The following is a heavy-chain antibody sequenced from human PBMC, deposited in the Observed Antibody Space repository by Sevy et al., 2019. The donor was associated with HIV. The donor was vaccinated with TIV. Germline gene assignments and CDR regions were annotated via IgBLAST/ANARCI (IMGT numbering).Heavy chain of an antibody. J-gene: IGHJ4*02. Sequence: GGSLRLSCAASGFTFSNAWMSWVRQAPGKGLEWVDRIKSKTDGGTTDYAAPVKGRFTISRDDSKNTLYLQMNSLKTEDTALYYCTTDPVGRVVVPAAMAKAVDYWGQGTLVTISS. D-gene: IGHD2-2*01. CDR2: IKSKTDGGTT. CDR1: GFTFSNAW. CDR3: TTDPVGRVVVPAAMAKAVDY. V-gene: IGHV3-15*01.